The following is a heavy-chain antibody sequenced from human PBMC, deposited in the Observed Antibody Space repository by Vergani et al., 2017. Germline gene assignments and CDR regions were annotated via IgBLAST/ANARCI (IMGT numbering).Heavy chain of an antibody. D-gene: IGHD6-13*01. V-gene: IGHV3-53*01. Sequence: EVQLVEPGGGLLQPGGSLRLSCAASGFTVSSNYMSWVRQAPGKGLEWVSVIYSGGSTYYADSVKGRFTISRDNSKNTLYLQMNSLRAEDTAVYYCARALTGSSSWYGDWYFDLWGRGTLVTVSS. CDR2: IYSGGST. CDR1: GFTVSSNY. CDR3: ARALTGSSSWYGDWYFDL. J-gene: IGHJ2*01.